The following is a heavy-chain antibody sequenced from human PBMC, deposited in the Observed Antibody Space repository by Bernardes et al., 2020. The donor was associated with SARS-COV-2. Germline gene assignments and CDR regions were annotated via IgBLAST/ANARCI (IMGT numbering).Heavy chain of an antibody. J-gene: IGHJ4*02. Sequence: SETLSLTCAVSDDAISSGSFYWSWIRQPAGKGLEWVGRISASGSTNYNPSLKSRVTMSVDTSKNQFSLKLTSVTAADTAVYYCAIRLVAAAAIWNYWGQGTLVTVSS. CDR2: ISASGST. V-gene: IGHV4-61*02. CDR1: DDAISSGSFY. CDR3: AIRLVAAAAIWNY. D-gene: IGHD2-2*01.